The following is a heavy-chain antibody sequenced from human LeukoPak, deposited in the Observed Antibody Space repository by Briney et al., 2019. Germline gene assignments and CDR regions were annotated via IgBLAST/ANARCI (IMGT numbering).Heavy chain of an antibody. J-gene: IGHJ4*02. CDR1: GFTFSNYA. CDR2: INQHGNEK. V-gene: IGHV3-7*01. CDR3: ARDARPNYYTSGSGI. D-gene: IGHD3-10*01. Sequence: PGGSLRLSCAASGFTFSNYAMTWVRQAPGKGLEWVANINQHGNEKYYVDSVKGRFTISRDNAKNSLYLQMNSLRAGDTAVYYCARDARPNYYTSGSGIWGQGTLVTVSS.